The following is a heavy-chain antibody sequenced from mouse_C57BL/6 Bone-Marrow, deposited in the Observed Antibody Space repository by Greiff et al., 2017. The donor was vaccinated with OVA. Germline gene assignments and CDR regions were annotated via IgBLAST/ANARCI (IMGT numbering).Heavy chain of an antibody. CDR2: ISSGSSTI. J-gene: IGHJ1*03. Sequence: EGGGGGVKRGGRRKGEEGAEEDTFSDYGMHWVRQAPEKGLEWVAYISSGSSTIYYADTVKGRFTISRDNAKNTLFLQMTSLRSEDTAMYYCARINYWYFDVWGTGTTVTVSS. CDR1: EDTFSDYG. V-gene: IGHV5-17*01. CDR3: ARINYWYFDV.